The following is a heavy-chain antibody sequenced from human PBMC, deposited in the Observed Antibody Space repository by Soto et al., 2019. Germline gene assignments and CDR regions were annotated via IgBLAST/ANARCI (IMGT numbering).Heavy chain of an antibody. CDR1: GGSISSGDYY. V-gene: IGHV4-30-4*01. Sequence: SETLSLTCTVSGGSISSGDYYWSWIRQPPGKGLEWIGYIYYSGSTYYNPSLKSRVTISVDTSKNQFSLKLSSVTAADTAVYYCARVSRDSSGYYYVGWFDPWGQGTLVTVS. J-gene: IGHJ5*02. D-gene: IGHD3-22*01. CDR2: IYYSGST. CDR3: ARVSRDSSGYYYVGWFDP.